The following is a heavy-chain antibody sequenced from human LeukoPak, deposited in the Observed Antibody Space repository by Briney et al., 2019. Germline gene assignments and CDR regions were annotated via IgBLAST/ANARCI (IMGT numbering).Heavy chain of an antibody. CDR1: GGSISGSSYY. D-gene: IGHD5-18*01. CDR3: ARDILDTAMARGFDY. V-gene: IGHV4-39*07. Sequence: SETLSLTCTVSGGSISGSSYYWGWIRQPPGKGLEWIGTIYYTGSTYYNPSLKSRVTISVDTSKNQFSLKLSSVTAADTAVYYCARDILDTAMARGFDYWGQGTLVTVSS. J-gene: IGHJ4*02. CDR2: IYYTGST.